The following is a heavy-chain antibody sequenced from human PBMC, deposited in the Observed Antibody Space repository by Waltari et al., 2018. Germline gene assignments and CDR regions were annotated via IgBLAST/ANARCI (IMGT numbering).Heavy chain of an antibody. J-gene: IGHJ4*02. CDR1: GGSFSGYY. CDR2: INHSGST. V-gene: IGHV4-34*01. Sequence: QVQLQQWGAGLLKPSETLSLTCAVYGGSFSGYYWSWIRQPPGKGQEWIGEINHSGSTTYNPALKSRVTISVDTSKIQFSLKLGSATDADTAVYYCARGRLTMVRGKTFDYWGQGTLVTVSS. D-gene: IGHD3-10*01. CDR3: ARGRLTMVRGKTFDY.